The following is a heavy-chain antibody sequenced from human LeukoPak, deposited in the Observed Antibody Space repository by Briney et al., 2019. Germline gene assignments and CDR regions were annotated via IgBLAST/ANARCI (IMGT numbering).Heavy chain of an antibody. J-gene: IGHJ3*02. CDR2: IDHSGST. D-gene: IGHD3-10*01. Sequence: KASETLSLTCAVYGGSFSGYYWSWIRQPPGKGLEWIGEIDHSGSTNYNPSLKSRVTISVDTSKNQFSLKLSSVTAADTAVYYCARRRFGGFKAFDIWGQGTMVTVSS. CDR1: GGSFSGYY. CDR3: ARRRFGGFKAFDI. V-gene: IGHV4-34*01.